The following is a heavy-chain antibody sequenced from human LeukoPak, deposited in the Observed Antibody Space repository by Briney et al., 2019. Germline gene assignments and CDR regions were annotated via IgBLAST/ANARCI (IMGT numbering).Heavy chain of an antibody. CDR1: GFTFXSYA. J-gene: IGHJ4*02. CDR2: ISGSGGST. CDR3: XXXXXYXXXXYYY. V-gene: IGHV3-23*01. Sequence: XXASGFTFXSYAMSWVRQAPGKGLEWVSAISGSGGSTYYADSVKGRFTISRDNAKNSVYLQMNSLRAEDTDLYYXXXXXXYXXXXYYYWGXGXLVTASS.